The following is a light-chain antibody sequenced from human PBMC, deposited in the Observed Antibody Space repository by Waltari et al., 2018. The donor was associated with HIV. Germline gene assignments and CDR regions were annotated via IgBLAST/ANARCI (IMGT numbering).Light chain of an antibody. Sequence: QSVLTQPPSASGTPGQNVTISCSGTTSNIGTNIVNWYHQFPGAAPKLLIYSNNQRPSGVPARFSGSKSGTSASLAISGLQSEDEADYFCAAWDDTLNGLFGGGTKLTVL. CDR3: AAWDDTLNGL. CDR2: SNN. V-gene: IGLV1-44*01. CDR1: TSNIGTNI. J-gene: IGLJ2*01.